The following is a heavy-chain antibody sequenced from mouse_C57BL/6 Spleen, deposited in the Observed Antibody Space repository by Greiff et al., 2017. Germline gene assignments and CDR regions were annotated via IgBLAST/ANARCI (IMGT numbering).Heavy chain of an antibody. CDR2: IWSGGST. Sequence: VQLQQSGPGLVQPSQSLSISCTVSGFSLTSYGVHWVRQSPGKGLEWLGVIWSGGSTDYNAAFISSLSISKDNSKSQVFFKMNSLQADDTAIYYCARNHEGYFEGWGTGTTVTGAS. CDR3: ARNHEGYFEG. CDR1: GFSLTSYG. J-gene: IGHJ1*03. V-gene: IGHV2-2*01.